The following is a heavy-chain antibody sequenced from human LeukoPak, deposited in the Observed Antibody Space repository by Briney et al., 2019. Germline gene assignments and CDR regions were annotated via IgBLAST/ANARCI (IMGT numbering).Heavy chain of an antibody. J-gene: IGHJ4*02. D-gene: IGHD3-22*01. V-gene: IGHV3-30*03. Sequence: GGSLRLSCAASGFTFSIYGMHWVRQAPGKGLEWVAVISYHGNNKYYADSVKGRFSISRDNSKTTLYLQMNSLRAEDTAVYYCARCPESSGYYYELDSWGQGTLVTVSS. CDR3: ARCPESSGYYYELDS. CDR2: ISYHGNNK. CDR1: GFTFSIYG.